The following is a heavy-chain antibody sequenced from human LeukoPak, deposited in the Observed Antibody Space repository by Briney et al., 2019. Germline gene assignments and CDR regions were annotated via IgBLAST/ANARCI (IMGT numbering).Heavy chain of an antibody. CDR2: INHSGST. J-gene: IGHJ4*02. CDR1: GGSFSGYY. D-gene: IGHD3-10*01. Sequence: PSETLSLTCAVYGGSFSGYYWSWIRQPPGKGLEWIGEINHSGSTNYNPSLKSRVTISVDTSKNQFSLKLSSVTAADTAVYYCARGHESTLLFLWGQGTLVTVSS. CDR3: ARGHESTLLFL. V-gene: IGHV4-34*01.